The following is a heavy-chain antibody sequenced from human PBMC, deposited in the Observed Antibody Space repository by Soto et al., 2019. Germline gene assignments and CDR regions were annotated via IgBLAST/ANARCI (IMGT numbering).Heavy chain of an antibody. V-gene: IGHV3-30*18. CDR3: AKDLVVVALYYGMDV. CDR1: GFTFSSYG. J-gene: IGHJ6*02. CDR2: ISYDGSNK. Sequence: QVQLVESGGGVVQPGRSLRLSCAASGFTFSSYGMHWVRQAPGKGLEWVAVISYDGSNKYYADSVKGRFTISRDNSKNTLYLKMNSLRAEDTAVYYCAKDLVVVALYYGMDVWGQGTTVTVSS. D-gene: IGHD2-15*01.